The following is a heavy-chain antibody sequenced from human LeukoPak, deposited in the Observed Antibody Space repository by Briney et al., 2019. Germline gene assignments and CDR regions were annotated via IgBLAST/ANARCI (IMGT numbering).Heavy chain of an antibody. CDR2: TYYRSKWYN. CDR3: ARGRYSSGWSDSGSNAFDI. CDR1: GDSVSSNSAA. J-gene: IGHJ3*02. D-gene: IGHD6-19*01. V-gene: IGHV6-1*01. Sequence: SQTLSLTCAISGDSVSSNSAAWNWIRQSPSRGLEWLGRTYYRSKWYNDHAVSVKSRITINPDTSKNQFSLQLNSVTPEDTAVYYCARGRYSSGWSDSGSNAFDIWGQGTMVTVSS.